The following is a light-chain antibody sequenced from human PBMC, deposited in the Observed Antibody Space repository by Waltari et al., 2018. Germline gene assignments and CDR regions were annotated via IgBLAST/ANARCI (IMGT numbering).Light chain of an antibody. Sequence: EVVLTQSPGTLSLSPGERATLFCRASQSISRYLVWNQQRPGQAPRLLIYGASIRAAGIPDRFSGSGSGTDFTLSISRLEPEDFAVYYCQNHERLPATFGQGTRVEIK. J-gene: IGKJ1*01. CDR2: GAS. CDR3: QNHERLPAT. V-gene: IGKV3-20*01. CDR1: QSISRY.